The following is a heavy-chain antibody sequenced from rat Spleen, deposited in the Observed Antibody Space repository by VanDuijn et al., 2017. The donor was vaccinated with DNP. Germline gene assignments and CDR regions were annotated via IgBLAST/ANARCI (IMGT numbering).Heavy chain of an antibody. J-gene: IGHJ1*01. CDR3: VGWSSSHWYFDF. CDR1: GFTFSDYY. D-gene: IGHD1-2*01. V-gene: IGHV5-22*01. Sequence: EVQLVESGGGLVQPGRSLKLSCAASGFTFSDYYMAWVRQPPTKGREWVAYIRYDGGSNYYGDSVKCRFTISRDNAKSTLYLQMNSLRFGDMATYYCVGWSSSHWYFDFWGPGTMVTVSS. CDR2: IRYDGGSN.